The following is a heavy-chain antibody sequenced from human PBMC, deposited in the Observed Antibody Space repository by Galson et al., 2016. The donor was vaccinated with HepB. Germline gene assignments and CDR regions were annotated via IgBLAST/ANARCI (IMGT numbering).Heavy chain of an antibody. V-gene: IGHV3-48*02. J-gene: IGHJ4*02. Sequence: SLRLSCAGSGFIFSSYSMNWIRQAPGKGLEWVSYISGSSALIYYADSVKGRFTISRDNVKNSLFLQMNNLRDEDTAFYYCTRERRASGDYWGQGALVTVSS. CDR3: TRERRASGDY. CDR1: GFIFSSYS. CDR2: ISGSSALI. D-gene: IGHD1-26*01.